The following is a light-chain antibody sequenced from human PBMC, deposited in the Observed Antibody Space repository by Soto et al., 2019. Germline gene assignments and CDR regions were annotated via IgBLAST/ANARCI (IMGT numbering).Light chain of an antibody. CDR2: GAS. J-gene: IGKJ1*01. CDR1: QSVSSRY. Sequence: EIVLTQSPDTVSLSPGEGATLSCRAGQSVSSRYLAWYQQKPGHAPRLLIYGASNRATGIPDRFSASGSATDFTLTISRLEPGEFAVYYCQQYHTSPWTLAPGTKVDIK. CDR3: QQYHTSPWT. V-gene: IGKV3-20*01.